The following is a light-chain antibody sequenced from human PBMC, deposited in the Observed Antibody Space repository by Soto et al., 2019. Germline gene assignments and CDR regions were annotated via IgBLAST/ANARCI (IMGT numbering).Light chain of an antibody. Sequence: DIQMTQSPSTLSASIGDRVTITSRASQTIYRWLAWYQQKPGKAPNLLIYKASNLPSGVPSRFSGSGSGREFTLTISGLQPDDSALYYCQQSNRYTWTFGQGTKVEIK. CDR2: KAS. CDR1: QTIYRW. CDR3: QQSNRYTWT. J-gene: IGKJ1*01. V-gene: IGKV1-5*03.